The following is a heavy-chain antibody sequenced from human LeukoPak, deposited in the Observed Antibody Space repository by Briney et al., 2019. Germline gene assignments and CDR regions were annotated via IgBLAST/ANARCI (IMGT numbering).Heavy chain of an antibody. J-gene: IGHJ5*02. CDR2: ISGDAVNT. CDR1: GFTFDEYA. D-gene: IGHD1-14*01. CDR3: AKDLGPTGAGWFDP. Sequence: PGGSLRLSCAASGFTFDEYAMHWVRQAPGKGLEWVSLISGDAVNTYYADSVKGRFTISRDNSKDSLYLQTNSLRTEDTALYYCAKDLGPTGAGWFDPWGQGMLVTVSS. V-gene: IGHV3-43*02.